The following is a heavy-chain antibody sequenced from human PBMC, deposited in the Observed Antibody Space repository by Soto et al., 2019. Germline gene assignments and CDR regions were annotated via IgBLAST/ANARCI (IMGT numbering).Heavy chain of an antibody. D-gene: IGHD5-18*01. J-gene: IGHJ4*02. CDR3: ARGYGQFES. CDR2: VYSPGDT. CDR1: GITVSTNY. V-gene: IGHV3-53*01. Sequence: ESGGGLIQPGGSLRLSCVASGITVSTNYMSWVRQAPGKGLEWVSVVYSPGDTYYADSVKGRFTISRDNSKNTLDLQMNSLKAEDTAVYFCARGYGQFESWGQGTLVTVSS.